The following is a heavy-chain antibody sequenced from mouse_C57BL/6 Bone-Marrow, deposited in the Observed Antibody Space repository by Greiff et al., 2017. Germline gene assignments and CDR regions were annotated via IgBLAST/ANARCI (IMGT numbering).Heavy chain of an antibody. V-gene: IGHV1-74*01. CDR3: TIPLDRFAY. CDR1: GYTFTGYW. CDR2: IHPSDSDT. Sequence: QVQLQQPGAELVKPGASVKVSCKASGYTFTGYWMHWVKQRPGQGLEWIGRIHPSDSDTNYNQKFKGKATLTVDKSSSTAYMQLSGLTSEDSAVYYCTIPLDRFAYWGQGTLVTVSA. J-gene: IGHJ3*01.